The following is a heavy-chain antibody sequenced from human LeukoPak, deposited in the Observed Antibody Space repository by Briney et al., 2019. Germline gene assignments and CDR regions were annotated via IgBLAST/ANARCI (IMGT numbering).Heavy chain of an antibody. CDR2: IKQDGSEK. D-gene: IGHD5-24*01. V-gene: IGHV3-7*01. CDR3: ARGRDGYNLVDAFDI. CDR1: GFTFSSYW. Sequence: GGSLRLSCAASGFTFSSYWMSWVRQAPGKGLEWVANIKQDGSEKYYVDSVKGRSTISRDNAKNSLYLQMNSLRAEDTAVYYCARGRDGYNLVDAFDIWGQGIMVIVSS. J-gene: IGHJ3*02.